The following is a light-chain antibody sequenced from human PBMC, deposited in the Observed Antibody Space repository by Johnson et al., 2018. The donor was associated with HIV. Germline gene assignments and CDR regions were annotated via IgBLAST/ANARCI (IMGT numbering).Light chain of an antibody. J-gene: IGLJ1*01. Sequence: QFVLTQPPSVSAAPGQRVNISCSGNISNIESYFVSWYQQLPGAAPTLLIYEDNKRPSGIPDRFSGSKSGTSATLGITGLQTGDEADYYCGTWDSSLSAFYVFGTGTKVTVL. CDR3: GTWDSSLSAFYV. CDR1: ISNIESYF. CDR2: EDN. V-gene: IGLV1-51*02.